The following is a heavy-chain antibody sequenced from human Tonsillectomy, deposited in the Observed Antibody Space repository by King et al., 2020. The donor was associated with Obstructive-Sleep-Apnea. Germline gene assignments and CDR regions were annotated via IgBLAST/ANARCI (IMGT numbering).Heavy chain of an antibody. CDR1: GFSLSTSGMC. V-gene: IGHV2-70*11. CDR3: ARIFLTEYSSGWYGFGAFDI. CDR2: IDWDDDK. D-gene: IGHD6-19*01. J-gene: IGHJ3*02. Sequence: TLKESGPALVKPTQTLTLTCTFSGFSLSTSGMCVSWIRQPPGKALEWLARIDWDDDKYYSTSLKTRLTISKDTSKNQVVLTMTNMDPVDTATYYCARIFLTEYSSGWYGFGAFDIWGQGTMVTVSS.